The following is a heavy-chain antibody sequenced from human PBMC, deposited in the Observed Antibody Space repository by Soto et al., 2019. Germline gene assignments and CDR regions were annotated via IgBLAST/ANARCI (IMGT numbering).Heavy chain of an antibody. CDR1: GDSISSGDYY. CDR3: ARHYNLPDY. CDR2: IYYTGIT. V-gene: IGHV4-30-4*01. J-gene: IGHJ4*02. Sequence: QVQLQESGPGLVKPSQTLSLTCTVSGDSISSGDYYWSWIRQPPGKGLEWIGYIYYTGITKYNPSXXSRLTLSVDTSKNQFSLKVTSVTAADTAIYYCARHYNLPDYWGQGTLVTVSS. D-gene: IGHD1-1*01.